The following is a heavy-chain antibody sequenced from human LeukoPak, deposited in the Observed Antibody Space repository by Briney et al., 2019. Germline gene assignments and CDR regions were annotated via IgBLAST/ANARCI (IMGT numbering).Heavy chain of an antibody. CDR2: IRSKANSYAT. D-gene: IGHD3-3*01. CDR3: ISTIFGVAKGVY. J-gene: IGHJ4*02. V-gene: IGHV3-73*01. Sequence: GGSLRLSCAASGFTFSGSAMHWVRQASGKGLEWVGRIRSKANSYATAYAASVKGRFTISRDDSKNTAYLQMNSLETEDTAVYYCISTIFGVAKGVYWGQGTLVTVSS. CDR1: GFTFSGSA.